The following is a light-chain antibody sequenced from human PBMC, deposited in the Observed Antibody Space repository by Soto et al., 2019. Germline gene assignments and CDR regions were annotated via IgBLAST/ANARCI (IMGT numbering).Light chain of an antibody. CDR2: GAF. CDR3: QQGYRIPYN. J-gene: IGKJ2*01. Sequence: IQMTQSPSSLSASLGDSVTVTCRASQYINIYLNWYQQKPGKAPTLLIHGAFSLQSRVPSRLTGGGSRTDFTLTLSSRQPEDLATYDCQQGYRIPYNFDQGTKLEIK. CDR1: QYINIY. V-gene: IGKV1-39*01.